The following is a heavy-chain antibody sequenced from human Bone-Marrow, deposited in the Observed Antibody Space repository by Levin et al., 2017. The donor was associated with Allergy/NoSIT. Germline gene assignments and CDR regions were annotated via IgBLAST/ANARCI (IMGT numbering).Heavy chain of an antibody. CDR2: IKSKTDGGTT. V-gene: IGHV3-15*01. Sequence: LSLTCAASGFTFSNAWMSWVRQAPGKGLEWVGRIKSKTDGGTTDYAAPVKGRFTISRDDSKNTLYLQMNSLKTEDTAVYYCTTAFDVVVVAANFDYWGQGTLVTVSS. J-gene: IGHJ4*02. D-gene: IGHD2-15*01. CDR1: GFTFSNAW. CDR3: TTAFDVVVVAANFDY.